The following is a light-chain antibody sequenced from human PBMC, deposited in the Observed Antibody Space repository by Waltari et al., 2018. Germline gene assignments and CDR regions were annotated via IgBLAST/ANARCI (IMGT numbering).Light chain of an antibody. CDR3: LQDYIYPFT. CDR1: QGIRDD. CDR2: SAS. V-gene: IGKV1-6*01. Sequence: AIQMTQSPSSLSASVGDRVTIICRASQGIRDDLAWYQQKPGKAPKLLIYSASNLESGVPSRFSGSGSGTDFTLTINSLQPEDFATYYCLQDYIYPFTFGPGTKVDIK. J-gene: IGKJ3*01.